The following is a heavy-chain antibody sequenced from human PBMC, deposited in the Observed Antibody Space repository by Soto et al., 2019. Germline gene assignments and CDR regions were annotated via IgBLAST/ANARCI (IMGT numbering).Heavy chain of an antibody. CDR2: IYYSGST. CDR1: GGSISSGGYY. V-gene: IGHV4-31*03. Sequence: PSETLSLTCTVSGGSISSGGYYWSWIRQYPGKGLEWIGYIYYSGSTYYNPSLKSRVTISVDTSKNQFSLKLSSVTAADTAVYYCARDGCSGGSCYLDYWGQGTLVTVS. CDR3: ARDGCSGGSCYLDY. D-gene: IGHD2-15*01. J-gene: IGHJ4*02.